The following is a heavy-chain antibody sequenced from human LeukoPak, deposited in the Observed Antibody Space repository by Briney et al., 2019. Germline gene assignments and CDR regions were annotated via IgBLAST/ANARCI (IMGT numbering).Heavy chain of an antibody. Sequence: GRSLRLSCAASGFTFSSYAMHWVRQAPGKGLEWVAVISYDGSNKYYADSVKGRFTISRDNSKNTLYLQMNSLRAEDTAVYYCARREEERLRPVGSFDYWGQGTLVTVFS. CDR1: GFTFSSYA. J-gene: IGHJ4*02. D-gene: IGHD1-26*01. CDR3: ARREEERLRPVGSFDY. V-gene: IGHV3-30-3*01. CDR2: ISYDGSNK.